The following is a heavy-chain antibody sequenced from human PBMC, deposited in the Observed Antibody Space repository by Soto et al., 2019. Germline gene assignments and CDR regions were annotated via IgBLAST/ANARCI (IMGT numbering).Heavy chain of an antibody. J-gene: IGHJ3*02. D-gene: IGHD2-2*03. V-gene: IGHV1-18*01. CDR1: GYTFTSYG. Sequence: ASVKVSCKASGYTFTSYGISWVRQAPGQGLEWMGWISAYNGNTNYAQKLQGRVTMTTDTSTSTAYMELWSLRSDDTAVYYCARESKTGYCSSTSCTGAFDIWGQGTMVTVSS. CDR3: ARESKTGYCSSTSCTGAFDI. CDR2: ISAYNGNT.